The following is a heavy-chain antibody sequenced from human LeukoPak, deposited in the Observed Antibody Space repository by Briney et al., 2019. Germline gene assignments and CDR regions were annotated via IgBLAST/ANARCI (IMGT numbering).Heavy chain of an antibody. Sequence: PGGSLRLSCAASGFTFSDYYMSWIRQAPGKGLEWVSYISSSGSTIYYADSVKGRFTISRDNAKNSLYLQMNSLRAEDTAVYYCARGGGYYDSSGYYYLLYFDYWGQGTLVTVSS. D-gene: IGHD3-22*01. CDR3: ARGGGYYDSSGYYYLLYFDY. CDR1: GFTFSDYY. J-gene: IGHJ4*02. CDR2: ISSSGSTI. V-gene: IGHV3-11*01.